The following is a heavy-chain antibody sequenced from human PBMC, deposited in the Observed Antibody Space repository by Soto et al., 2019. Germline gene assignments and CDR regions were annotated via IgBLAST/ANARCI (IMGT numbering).Heavy chain of an antibody. CDR2: MSYDGTTK. D-gene: IGHD3-10*01. CDR1: GFIFSNYV. V-gene: IGHV3-30-3*01. CDR3: AREVLWSRYFDY. Sequence: VQLVESGGGVVQPGRSQRLSCAASGFIFSNYVMYWVRQAPGKGLGWVAFMSYDGTTKSYADSVKGRFTISRDNSQNTLYLQMNSLRPEDTGVYYCAREVLWSRYFDYWGQGTLVTVSS. J-gene: IGHJ4*02.